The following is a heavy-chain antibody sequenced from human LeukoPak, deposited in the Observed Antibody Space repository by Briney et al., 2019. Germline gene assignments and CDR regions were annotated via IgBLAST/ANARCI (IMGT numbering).Heavy chain of an antibody. CDR3: ARKISGLFDY. CDR2: INHSGST. Sequence: SETLSLTCAVYGGSLSGYYWSWIRQPPGKGLEWIGEINHSGSTNYNPSLKSRVTISVDTSKNQFSLKLSSVTAADTAVYYRARKISGLFDYWGQGTLVTVSS. CDR1: GGSLSGYY. D-gene: IGHD3-3*02. J-gene: IGHJ4*02. V-gene: IGHV4-34*01.